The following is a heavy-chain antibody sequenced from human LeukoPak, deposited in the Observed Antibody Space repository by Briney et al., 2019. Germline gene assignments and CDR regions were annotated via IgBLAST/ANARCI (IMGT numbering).Heavy chain of an antibody. J-gene: IGHJ4*02. Sequence: GGSLRLSCAASGFTFSSYWMSWVRQAPGKGLEWVANINKDGSDKYYVDSVKGRFTISRDNAKNSLYLQMNSLRAEDTAVYYCARDELLPRGVTPDYWGQGTLVTVSS. CDR2: INKDGSDK. CDR1: GFTFSSYW. D-gene: IGHD4-23*01. V-gene: IGHV3-7*01. CDR3: ARDELLPRGVTPDY.